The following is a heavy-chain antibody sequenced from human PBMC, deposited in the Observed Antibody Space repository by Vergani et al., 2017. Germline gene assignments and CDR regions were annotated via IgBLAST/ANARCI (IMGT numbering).Heavy chain of an antibody. V-gene: IGHV3-9*01. J-gene: IGHJ4*02. D-gene: IGHD2-15*01. CDR1: GFTFDDYA. CDR2: ISWNSGSI. CDR3: AKDISGSGGSCYNY. Sequence: EVQLVESGGGLVQPGRSLRLSCAASGFTFDDYAMHWVRQAPGKGLEWVSGISWNSGSIGYADSVKGRFTISRDNAKNSLYLQMNSLRAEDTALYYCAKDISGSGGSCYNYWGQGTLVTVSS.